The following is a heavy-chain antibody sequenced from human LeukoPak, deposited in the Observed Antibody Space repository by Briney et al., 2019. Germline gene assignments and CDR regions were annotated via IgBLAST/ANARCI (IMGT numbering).Heavy chain of an antibody. CDR1: VYTFTSYY. CDR3: ARDSRPSYDSSGYYYPGDY. D-gene: IGHD3-22*01. Sequence: GASVKVSCKASVYTFTSYYMHWVRQAPGQGLEWMAIINPSGGSTSYAQKFQGRVTMTRDTSTSTVYMELSSLRSEDTAVYYCARDSRPSYDSSGYYYPGDYWGQGTLVTVSS. CDR2: INPSGGST. V-gene: IGHV1-46*01. J-gene: IGHJ4*02.